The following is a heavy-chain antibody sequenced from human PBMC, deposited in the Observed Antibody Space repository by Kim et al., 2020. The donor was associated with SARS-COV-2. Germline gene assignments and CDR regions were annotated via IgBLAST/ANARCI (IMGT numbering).Heavy chain of an antibody. CDR2: IYSGGTT. Sequence: GGSLRLSCAASGFTVSIKHMSWVRQAPGKGLEWVSIIYSGGTTYYADSVKGRFTISRDNSKNTLYLQMNSLRADDTAVYYCASGLGWPWGQGTLGTVSS. CDR3: ASGLGWP. J-gene: IGHJ5*02. V-gene: IGHV3-53*01. CDR1: GFTVSIKH.